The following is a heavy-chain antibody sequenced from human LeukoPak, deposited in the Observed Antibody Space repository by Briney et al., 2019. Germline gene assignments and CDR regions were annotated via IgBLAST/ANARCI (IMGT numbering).Heavy chain of an antibody. D-gene: IGHD3-22*01. CDR2: ISSSSSTI. CDR3: ARGFHRYNYDSGAYSVY. J-gene: IGHJ4*02. V-gene: IGHV3-48*01. Sequence: GGSLRLSCAASRFTFDDYIMHWVRQAPGKGLEWISYISSSSSTIYYADSVRGRFTISRDNAKNSLYLQMNSLRAEDTAVYYCARGFHRYNYDSGAYSVYWGQGTLVTVSS. CDR1: RFTFDDYI.